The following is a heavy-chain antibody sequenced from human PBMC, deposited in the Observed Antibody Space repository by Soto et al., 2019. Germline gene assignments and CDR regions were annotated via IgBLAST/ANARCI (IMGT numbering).Heavy chain of an antibody. CDR3: ARGWVNCSSTSCDPAFDENWFDP. Sequence: SETLSLTCTVSGGSISSGGYYWSWIRQHPGKGLEWIGYIYYSGSTYYNPSLKSRATISVDTSKNQFSLKLSSVTAADTAVYYCARGWVNCSSTSCDPAFDENWFDPWGQGTLVTVSS. V-gene: IGHV4-31*03. J-gene: IGHJ5*02. CDR2: IYYSGST. D-gene: IGHD2-2*01. CDR1: GGSISSGGYY.